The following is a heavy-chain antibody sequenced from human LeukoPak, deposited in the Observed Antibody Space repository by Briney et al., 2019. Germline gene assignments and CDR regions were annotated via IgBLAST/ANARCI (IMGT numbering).Heavy chain of an antibody. J-gene: IGHJ4*02. CDR1: GFTFSSYG. CDR2: IRYDGSNK. V-gene: IGHV3-30*02. D-gene: IGHD2-2*01. CDR3: ASYCSSTSCYVSSLDY. Sequence: GGSLRLSCAASGFTFSSYGMHWVRQAPGKGLGWVAFIRYDGSNKYYADSVKGRFTISRDNSKNTLYLQMNSLRAEDTAVYYCASYCSSTSCYVSSLDYWGQGTLVTVSS.